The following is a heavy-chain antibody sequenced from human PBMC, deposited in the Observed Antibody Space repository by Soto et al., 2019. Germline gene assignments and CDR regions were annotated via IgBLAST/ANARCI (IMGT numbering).Heavy chain of an antibody. CDR2: IKQDGRDK. J-gene: IGHJ4*02. CDR3: ARDRRTITAGIFDS. CDR1: VVNFRSDL. D-gene: IGHD1-20*01. Sequence: GAIRLSYAASVVNFRSDLMSRFSQTPGKGLEWVANIKQDGRDKYYADSMKRRFTISRENAKNALYLQMDSLRDEDTAVFFCARDRRTITAGIFDSWGQGTGVAVAS. V-gene: IGHV3-7*01.